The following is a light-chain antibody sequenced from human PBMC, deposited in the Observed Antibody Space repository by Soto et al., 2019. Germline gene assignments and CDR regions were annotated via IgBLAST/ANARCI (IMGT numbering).Light chain of an antibody. V-gene: IGKV1-5*01. J-gene: IGKJ1*01. CDR2: DAS. CDR1: QSISSR. CDR3: QQYNSYRT. Sequence: DIQMTQSPSTLSASVGDRVTLTCRASQSISSRLAWYQQKPGRAPKLLIYDASSLESGVPSRFSVSGSGTEFTLTISSLQPDDFATYYCQQYNSYRTLGQGTKVDIK.